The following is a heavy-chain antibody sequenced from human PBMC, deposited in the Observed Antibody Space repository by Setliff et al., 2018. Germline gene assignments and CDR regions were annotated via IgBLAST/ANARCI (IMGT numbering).Heavy chain of an antibody. J-gene: IGHJ4*02. CDR3: SSYLVS. CDR2: VNPAGSGK. CDR1: GFAISSCW. D-gene: IGHD2-21*01. Sequence: GGSLRLSCVASGFAISSCWMSWVRQAPGKGLEWVANVNPAGSGKFYVDSVKGRFTISRDDARNLLYLQMNSLRVDDTAVYYCSSYLVSWGQGALVTVSS. V-gene: IGHV3-7*01.